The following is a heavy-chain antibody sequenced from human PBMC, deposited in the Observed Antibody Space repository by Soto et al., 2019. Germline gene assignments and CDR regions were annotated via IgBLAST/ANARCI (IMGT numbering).Heavy chain of an antibody. V-gene: IGHV5-10-1*01. Sequence: EXLKISCKGSGYXFTSYLVSWVRHMPGKGLELMGRIDPSDSYTNYSPSFQGHVTISADKSISTAYLQWSSLKASYTAMYYCERSPTYYYDSRDYYGMDVWGQGTTVTVSS. CDR1: GYXFTSYL. CDR3: ERSPTYYYDSRDYYGMDV. J-gene: IGHJ6*02. CDR2: IDPSDSYT. D-gene: IGHD3-22*01.